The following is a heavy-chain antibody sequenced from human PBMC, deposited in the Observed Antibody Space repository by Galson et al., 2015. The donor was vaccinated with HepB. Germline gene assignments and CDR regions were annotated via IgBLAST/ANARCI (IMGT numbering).Heavy chain of an antibody. J-gene: IGHJ6*02. Sequence: QSGAEVKKPGESLRISCKGSGYSFTSYWISWVRQMPGKGLEWMGRIDPSDSYTNYSPSFQGHVTISADKSISTAYLQWSSLKASDTAMYYCAMTSSGWYNYYYGMDVWGQGTTVTVSS. D-gene: IGHD6-19*01. V-gene: IGHV5-10-1*01. CDR1: GYSFTSYW. CDR3: AMTSSGWYNYYYGMDV. CDR2: IDPSDSYT.